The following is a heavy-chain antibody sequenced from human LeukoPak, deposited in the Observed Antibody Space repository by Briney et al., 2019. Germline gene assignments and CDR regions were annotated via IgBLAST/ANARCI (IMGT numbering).Heavy chain of an antibody. CDR2: IIPILGIA. CDR3: ARDFGLGIAVARAVLDI. Sequence: GASVKVSCKASGYTFTGYYMHWVRQAPGQGLEWMGRIIPILGIANYAQKFQGRVTITADKSTSTAYMELRSLRSEDTAVYYCARDFGLGIAVARAVLDIWGQGTMVTVSS. CDR1: GYTFTGYY. D-gene: IGHD6-19*01. V-gene: IGHV1-69*04. J-gene: IGHJ3*02.